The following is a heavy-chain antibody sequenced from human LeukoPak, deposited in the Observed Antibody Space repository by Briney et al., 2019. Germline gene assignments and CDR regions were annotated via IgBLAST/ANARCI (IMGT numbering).Heavy chain of an antibody. Sequence: WASVKVSCKASGYTFTSYYMHWVRQAPGQGLECMGIINPSGGSTSYAQKFQGRVTMTRDTSTSTVYMELSSLRSEDTAVYYCARDLNSSSKGYYFDYWGQGTLVTVSS. CDR2: INPSGGST. CDR3: ARDLNSSSKGYYFDY. J-gene: IGHJ4*02. CDR1: GYTFTSYY. V-gene: IGHV1-46*01. D-gene: IGHD6-13*01.